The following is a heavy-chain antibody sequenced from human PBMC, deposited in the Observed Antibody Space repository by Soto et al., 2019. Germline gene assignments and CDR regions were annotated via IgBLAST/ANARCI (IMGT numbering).Heavy chain of an antibody. V-gene: IGHV1-46*01. CDR2: INPSGGST. D-gene: IGHD4-4*01. CDR1: GYTFSTYY. CDR3: ARYDYNGYYFDY. Sequence: QVQLVQSGAEVKKPGASVKVSCKASGYTFSTYYMHWVRQAPGQGYEWMGIINPSGGSTTYAQKFQGRVTMTRDTSTTTVYMGLSSLKSEDTAVYYCARYDYNGYYFDYWGQGTLVTVSS. J-gene: IGHJ4*02.